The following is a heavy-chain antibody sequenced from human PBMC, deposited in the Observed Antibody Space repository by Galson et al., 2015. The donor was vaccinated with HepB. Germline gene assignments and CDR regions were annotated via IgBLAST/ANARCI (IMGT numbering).Heavy chain of an antibody. Sequence: SLRLSCAASGFTFSSYGMHWVRQPPGKGLEWVAVIWYDGSNKYYADSVKGRFTISRDISKNTLYLQMNSLRVEDTAVYYYARVGYSSSWYDYYYMDVWGKGTTVTVSS. V-gene: IGHV3-33*01. CDR3: ARVGYSSSWYDYYYMDV. CDR1: GFTFSSYG. CDR2: IWYDGSNK. D-gene: IGHD6-13*01. J-gene: IGHJ6*03.